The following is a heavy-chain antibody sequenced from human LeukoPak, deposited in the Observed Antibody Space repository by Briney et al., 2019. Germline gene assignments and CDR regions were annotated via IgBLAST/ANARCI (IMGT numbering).Heavy chain of an antibody. CDR2: IYPRDGST. J-gene: IGHJ4*02. Sequence: ASVKVSCKASGYTFTSYDINWVRQATGQGLEWMGMIYPRDGSTSYAQKFQGRVTVTRDTSTSTVHMELSGLRSEDTAVYYCARDQEGFDYWGQGTLVTVSS. CDR1: GYTFTSYD. V-gene: IGHV1-46*01. CDR3: ARDQEGFDY.